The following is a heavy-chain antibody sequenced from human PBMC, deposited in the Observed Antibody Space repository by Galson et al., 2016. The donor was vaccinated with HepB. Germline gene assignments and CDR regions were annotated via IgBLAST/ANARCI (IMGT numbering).Heavy chain of an antibody. Sequence: SVKVSCKASGGTFSNYAIKWVRQAPGQGLEWMGAIIPVFGSANYAQNFQDRVSITADESTTTAYMGLNSLRSEDTAVYYCARDRPESIAVLLGAAESSFDAFDIWGQGTVVTVSS. CDR2: IIPVFGSA. CDR1: GGTFSNYA. V-gene: IGHV1-69*13. D-gene: IGHD6-13*01. J-gene: IGHJ3*02. CDR3: ARDRPESIAVLLGAAESSFDAFDI.